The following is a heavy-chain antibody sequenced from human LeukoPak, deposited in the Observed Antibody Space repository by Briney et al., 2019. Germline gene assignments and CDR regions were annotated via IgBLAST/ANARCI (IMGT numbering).Heavy chain of an antibody. CDR1: GFTFTNYG. V-gene: IGHV3-30*03. CDR3: ARDRSPVVRASPMGY. Sequence: GGSLRLSCAASGFTFTNYGMHWVRQAPGKGLEWVALISYDGYYKYYSDSVKGRFTISSDTSKNTLYLQMNRLRAEDTAVYYCARDRSPVVRASPMGYWGQGTPVTVSS. D-gene: IGHD3-10*01. J-gene: IGHJ4*02. CDR2: ISYDGYYK.